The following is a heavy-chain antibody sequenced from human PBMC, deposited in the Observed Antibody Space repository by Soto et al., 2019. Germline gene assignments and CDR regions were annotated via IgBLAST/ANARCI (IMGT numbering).Heavy chain of an antibody. D-gene: IGHD3-22*01. J-gene: IGHJ4*02. V-gene: IGHV1-69*01. CDR2: ILPVFDER. Sequence: QVQLVQSASEVKKPGSSVKVSCKVSGGTFKNYAISWVRQAPGQGLERVGGILPVFDERNCAPKLQGSVTITAYEVTSTSHLERVSLTDENTAVYFFAKSSDTSGYYYWGQGTLVTVSS. CDR1: GGTFKNYA. CDR3: AKSSDTSGYYY.